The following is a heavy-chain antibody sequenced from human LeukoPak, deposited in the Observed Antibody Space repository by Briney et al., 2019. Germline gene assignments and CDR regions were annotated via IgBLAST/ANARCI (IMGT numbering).Heavy chain of an antibody. CDR3: ARGRAWSPPSIRFDP. CDR2: IYTSGST. J-gene: IGHJ5*02. D-gene: IGHD2-8*01. CDR1: GGSISSGSYY. Sequence: SETLSLTCTVSGGSISSGSYYWSWIRQPAGKGLEWVGRIYTSGSTNYNPSLKSRVTISVDTSKNQFSLKLSSVTAADTAVYYCARGRAWSPPSIRFDPWGQGTLVTVSS. V-gene: IGHV4-61*02.